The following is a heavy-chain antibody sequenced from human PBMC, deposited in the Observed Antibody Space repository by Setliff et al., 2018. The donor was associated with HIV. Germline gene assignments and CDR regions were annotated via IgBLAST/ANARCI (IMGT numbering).Heavy chain of an antibody. J-gene: IGHJ3*02. CDR2: IWYDGSNK. D-gene: IGHD3-3*01. Sequence: TGGSLRLSCAASGFTFSSYGMHWVRQAPGKGLEWVAVIWYDGSNKYYADSVKGRFTISRDNSKNTLYLQMNSLRAEDTAVYYCARDLTIFGVVIMRPSAFDIWGQGTMVTVSS. CDR1: GFTFSSYG. CDR3: ARDLTIFGVVIMRPSAFDI. V-gene: IGHV3-33*01.